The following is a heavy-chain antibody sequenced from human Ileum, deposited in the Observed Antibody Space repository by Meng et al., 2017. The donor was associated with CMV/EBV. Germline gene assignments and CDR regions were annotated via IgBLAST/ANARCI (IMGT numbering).Heavy chain of an antibody. J-gene: IGHJ5*02. CDR2: ISGSGGST. D-gene: IGHD2-2*01. CDR1: GFTFSSYA. V-gene: IGHV3-23*01. Sequence: ASGFTFSSYAMSWVRQAPGKGLEWVSAISGSGGSTYYADSVKGRFTISRDNSKNTLYLQMNSLRAEDTAVYYCAKARNNQLARWFDPWGQGTLVTVSS. CDR3: AKARNNQLARWFDP.